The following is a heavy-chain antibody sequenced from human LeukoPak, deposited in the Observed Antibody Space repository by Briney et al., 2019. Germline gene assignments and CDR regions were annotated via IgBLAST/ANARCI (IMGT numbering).Heavy chain of an antibody. V-gene: IGHV1-8*03. CDR2: INPNSAST. CDR1: GYTFTDYD. Sequence: GASEKVSCKTSGYTFTDYDVHWVRQAPGQGLEWMGWINPNSASTNYAQRLQGRVTFTRDTSLSIAYMELSSLTSEDAAVYFCARGDFGETNTAFDVWGQGTLVAVSS. D-gene: IGHD4-17*01. CDR3: ARGDFGETNTAFDV. J-gene: IGHJ3*01.